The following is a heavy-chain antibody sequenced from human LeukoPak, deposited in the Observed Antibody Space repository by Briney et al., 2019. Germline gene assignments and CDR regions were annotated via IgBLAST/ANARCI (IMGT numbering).Heavy chain of an antibody. CDR3: ARRYYYDRRGYYFDY. Sequence: GGSLRLSCAASGFTFSSYWMSWVRQAPGKGLEWVANIKQDGSEKYYVDSVKGRFTISRDNAKNSLYLQMNSLRAEDPAVSYCARRYYYDRRGYYFDYWGQGTLVTVSS. CDR1: GFTFSSYW. J-gene: IGHJ4*02. V-gene: IGHV3-7*01. D-gene: IGHD3-22*01. CDR2: IKQDGSEK.